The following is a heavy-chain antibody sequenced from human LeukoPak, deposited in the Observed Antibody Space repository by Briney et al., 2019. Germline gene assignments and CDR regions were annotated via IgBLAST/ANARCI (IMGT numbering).Heavy chain of an antibody. D-gene: IGHD6-19*01. J-gene: IGHJ4*02. CDR3: ARVGGAEQCYYFDY. V-gene: IGHV4-39*07. Sequence: PSETLSLTCTVSGGSISSSSYYWGWIRQPPGKGLEWIGEINHSGSTNYNPSLKSRVTISVDTSKNQFSLKLSSVTAADTAVYCCARVGGAEQCYYFDYWAREPWSPSPQ. CDR1: GGSISSSSYY. CDR2: INHSGST.